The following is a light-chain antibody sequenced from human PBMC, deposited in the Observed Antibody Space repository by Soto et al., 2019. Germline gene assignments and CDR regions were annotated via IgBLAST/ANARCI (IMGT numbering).Light chain of an antibody. CDR1: QSVGSD. CDR3: QQYNSYPLT. V-gene: IGKV3D-15*01. CDR2: DAF. Sequence: EIVITQSPATLSVSPGERATLSCRASQSVGSDLAWYQQKPGQAPKLVIYDAFTRATGVPSSISGSGSGTEFTLTISSLQSEDFAIYYCQQYNSYPLTFGGGTKVDIK. J-gene: IGKJ4*01.